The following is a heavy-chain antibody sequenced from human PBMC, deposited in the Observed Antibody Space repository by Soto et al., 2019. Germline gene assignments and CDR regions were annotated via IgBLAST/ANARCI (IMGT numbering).Heavy chain of an antibody. Sequence: ASVKVSCKASGYTFTGYYMHWVRQAPGQGLEWMGWINPNSGGTNYAQKFQGWVTMTRDTSISTAYMELSRLRSDDTAVYYCARSSAAGNYYYGMDVWGQGTTVTVSS. V-gene: IGHV1-2*04. D-gene: IGHD6-13*01. CDR1: GYTFTGYY. J-gene: IGHJ6*02. CDR3: ARSSAAGNYYYGMDV. CDR2: INPNSGGT.